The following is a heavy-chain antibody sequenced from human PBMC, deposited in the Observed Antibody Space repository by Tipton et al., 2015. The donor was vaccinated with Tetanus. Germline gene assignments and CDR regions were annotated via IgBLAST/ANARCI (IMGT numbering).Heavy chain of an antibody. CDR1: GFTFSTYS. J-gene: IGHJ3*02. CDR3: ASLIVGVNNLPDAFDI. D-gene: IGHD1-26*01. CDR2: IHSSSSYI. Sequence: SLRLSCAASGFTFSTYSMNWVRQAPGKGLEWVSSIHSSSSYIYYADSVRGRFTIFRDNARKSLYLQINSLRAEDTAVYYCASLIVGVNNLPDAFDIWGQGTMVTVSS. V-gene: IGHV3-21*01.